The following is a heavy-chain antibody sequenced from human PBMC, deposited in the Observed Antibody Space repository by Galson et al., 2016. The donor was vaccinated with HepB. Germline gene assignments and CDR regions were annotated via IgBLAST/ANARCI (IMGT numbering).Heavy chain of an antibody. J-gene: IGHJ4*02. V-gene: IGHV3-33*01. Sequence: SLRLSCAASGFSFSSYGMLWVRQAPGKGLEWVASIWFDASDESNKYYADSVKGRFSVSRDNSKNTMFLQMNSLRADDTAVYYCARKRGNWGSDYWGQGTLVTVSS. D-gene: IGHD7-27*01. CDR2: IWFDASDESNK. CDR1: GFSFSSYG. CDR3: ARKRGNWGSDY.